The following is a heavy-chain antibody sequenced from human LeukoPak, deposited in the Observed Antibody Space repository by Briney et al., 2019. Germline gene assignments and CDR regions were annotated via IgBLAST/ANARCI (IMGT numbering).Heavy chain of an antibody. CDR2: ISAYNGNT. D-gene: IGHD3-22*01. Sequence: ASVKVSCKASGYTFTSYGISWVRQAPGQGLEWMGWISAYNGNTNYAQKLQGRVTMTTDTSTSTAYMELRSLRSDDTAVYYCARTRGYTMIVVVTQGWFDPWGQGTLVTVS. V-gene: IGHV1-18*01. CDR3: ARTRGYTMIVVVTQGWFDP. CDR1: GYTFTSYG. J-gene: IGHJ5*02.